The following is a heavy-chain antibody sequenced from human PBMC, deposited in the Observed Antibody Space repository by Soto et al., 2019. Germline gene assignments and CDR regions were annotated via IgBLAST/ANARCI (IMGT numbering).Heavy chain of an antibody. CDR2: INGRGNYI. J-gene: IGHJ4*02. CDR3: TKGGIPRRYNIPKVDFDY. D-gene: IGHD1-1*01. CDR1: GFTFSTYT. V-gene: IGHV3-21*04. Sequence: GGSLRLSCASSGFTFSTYTMNWVRQAPGKGLEWVSSINGRGNYIYYAESVKGRFTISRDNSKNTLYLQMNNLRADDTAVYYCTKGGIPRRYNIPKVDFDYWGQGSLVTVSS.